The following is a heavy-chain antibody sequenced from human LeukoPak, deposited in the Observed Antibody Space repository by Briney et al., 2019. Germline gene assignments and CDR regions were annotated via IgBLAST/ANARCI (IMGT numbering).Heavy chain of an antibody. Sequence: GSVKVSCKASGYTFNTYGITWVRQAPGQGLEWMGWISGYNGKAKYAQKLQDRVTMTTDTSTTTAYMELRSLRFDDMAVYYCARAGAVVDNWFDPWGQGTLVTVSS. CDR1: GYTFNTYG. CDR3: ARAGAVVDNWFDP. CDR2: ISGYNGKA. D-gene: IGHD2-15*01. V-gene: IGHV1-18*03. J-gene: IGHJ5*02.